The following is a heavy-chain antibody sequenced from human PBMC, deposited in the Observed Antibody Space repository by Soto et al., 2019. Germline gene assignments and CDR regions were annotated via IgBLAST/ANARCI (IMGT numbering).Heavy chain of an antibody. CDR2: IYYSGST. V-gene: IGHV4-59*08. CDR3: ARQHYDILTGYDY. Sequence: TLSLTCTVSGGSISSYYWSWIRQPPGKGLEWIGYIYYSGSTNYNPSLKSRVTISVDTSKNQFSLKLSSVTAADTAVYYCARQHYDILTGYDYWGQGTLVTVSS. D-gene: IGHD3-9*01. CDR1: GGSISSYY. J-gene: IGHJ4*02.